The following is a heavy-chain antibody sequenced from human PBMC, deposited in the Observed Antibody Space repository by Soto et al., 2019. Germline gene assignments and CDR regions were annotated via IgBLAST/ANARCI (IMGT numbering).Heavy chain of an antibody. Sequence: SETLSLTCTVSGGSISSYYWSWIRQPPGKGLEWIGYIYYSGSTNYNPSLKSRVTISVDTSKNQFSLKLSSVTAADTAVYYCARAITIFGVVSVYYYYGMDVWGQGTTVTVSS. J-gene: IGHJ6*02. CDR2: IYYSGST. CDR1: GGSISSYY. V-gene: IGHV4-59*01. D-gene: IGHD3-3*01. CDR3: ARAITIFGVVSVYYYYGMDV.